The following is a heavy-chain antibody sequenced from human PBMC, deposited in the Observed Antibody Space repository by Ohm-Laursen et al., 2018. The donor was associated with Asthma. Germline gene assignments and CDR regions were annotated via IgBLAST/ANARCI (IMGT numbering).Heavy chain of an antibody. J-gene: IGHJ4*02. CDR3: AKDLGGPMVRGVIHGY. V-gene: IGHV3-33*06. CDR1: GFTFSSYG. Sequence: RSLRLSCTASGFTFSSYGMHWVRQAPGKGLEWVAVIWYDGSNKYYADSVKGRFTISRDNSKNTLYLQMNSLRAEDTAVYYCAKDLGGPMVRGVIHGYWGQGTLVTVSS. CDR2: IWYDGSNK. D-gene: IGHD3-10*01.